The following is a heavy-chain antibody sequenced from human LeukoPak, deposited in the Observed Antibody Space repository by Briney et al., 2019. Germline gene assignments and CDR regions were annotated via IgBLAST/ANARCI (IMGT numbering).Heavy chain of an antibody. CDR2: IYYSGST. Sequence: SETLSLTCTVSGGSISSGGYYWSWIRQHPGKGLEWIGYIYYSGSTYYNPSLKSRVTISVDTSKNQFSLKLSSVTAADTAVYYCARDPKAMVRGENYYYGMDVWGQGTTVTVSS. J-gene: IGHJ6*02. CDR1: GGSISSGGYY. D-gene: IGHD3-10*01. V-gene: IGHV4-31*03. CDR3: ARDPKAMVRGENYYYGMDV.